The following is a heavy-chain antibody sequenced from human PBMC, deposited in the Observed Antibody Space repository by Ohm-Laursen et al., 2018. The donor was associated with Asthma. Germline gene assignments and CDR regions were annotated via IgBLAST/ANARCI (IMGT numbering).Heavy chain of an antibody. D-gene: IGHD4-17*01. V-gene: IGHV3-7*03. CDR2: IKRDGSEI. CDR3: ASLSTTAVVDY. J-gene: IGHJ4*02. CDR1: GFTFSNYW. Sequence: SLRLSCSASGFTFSNYWMSWVRQAPGKGLEWAANIKRDGSEIYYVDSVKGRFTISRDNVENSVYLQMNSLRAADTAVYYCASLSTTAVVDYWGQGTLVTVSS.